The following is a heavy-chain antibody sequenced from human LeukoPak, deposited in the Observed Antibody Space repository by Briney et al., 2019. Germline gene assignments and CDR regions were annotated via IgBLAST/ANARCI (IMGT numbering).Heavy chain of an antibody. V-gene: IGHV3-30-3*01. D-gene: IGHD6-13*01. J-gene: IGHJ4*02. CDR2: ISYDGSNK. CDR1: GFTFSSYA. CDR3: ARPYSSSWYNYFDS. Sequence: GGSLRLSCAAPGFTFSSYAMHWVRQAPGKGLEWVAVISYDGSNKYYADSVKGRFTISRDNSKNTLYLQMNSLRAEDTAVYYCARPYSSSWYNYFDSWGQGTLVTVSS.